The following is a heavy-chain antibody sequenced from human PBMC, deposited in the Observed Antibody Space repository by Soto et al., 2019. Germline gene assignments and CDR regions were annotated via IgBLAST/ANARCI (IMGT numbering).Heavy chain of an antibody. J-gene: IGHJ6*02. CDR2: IIPIFGTA. Sequence: ASVKVSCRASGCTFTGYYMHWVRQAPGQGLEWMGGIIPIFGTANYAQKFQGRVTITADESTSTAYMELSSLRSEDTAVYYRARDPRGDYYYYGMDVWGQGTTVTVSS. CDR1: GCTFTGYY. V-gene: IGHV1-69*13. CDR3: ARDPRGDYYYYGMDV. D-gene: IGHD3-10*01.